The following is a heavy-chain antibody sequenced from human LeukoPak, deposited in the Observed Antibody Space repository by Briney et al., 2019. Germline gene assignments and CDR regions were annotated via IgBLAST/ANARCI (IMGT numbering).Heavy chain of an antibody. CDR2: ITGSGAST. V-gene: IGHV3-23*01. J-gene: IGHJ3*02. CDR1: GFTFSSHA. D-gene: IGHD6-19*01. Sequence: GGSLRLSCAASGFTFSSHAMGWVRQAPGKGLEWVSSITGSGASTYYGDSVKGRFTISRDNSKNTLYLQMNRLRAEDTAVYYCAKEYSSGRGGPEAFDIWGQGTMVTVSS. CDR3: AKEYSSGRGGPEAFDI.